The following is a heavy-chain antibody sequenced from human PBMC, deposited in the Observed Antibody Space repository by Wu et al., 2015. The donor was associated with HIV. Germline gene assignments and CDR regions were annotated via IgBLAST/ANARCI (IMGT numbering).Heavy chain of an antibody. J-gene: IGHJ4*02. CDR3: ARVIMVRGVTLYYFDY. D-gene: IGHD3-10*01. V-gene: IGHV1-2*02. CDR1: GYTFTGYY. CDR2: INPNSGGT. Sequence: QIQLVQSGAEVKKPGASVKVSCKASGYTFTGYYMHWVRQAPGQGLEWMGWINPNSGGTNYAQKFQGRVTMTRDTSISTAYMELSRLRSDDTAVYYCARVIMVRGVTLYYFDYWGQGTLVTVSS.